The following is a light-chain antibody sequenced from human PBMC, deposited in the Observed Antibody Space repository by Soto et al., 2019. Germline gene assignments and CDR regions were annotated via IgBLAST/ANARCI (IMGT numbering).Light chain of an antibody. CDR2: GAS. CDR3: QQYGYTPRT. CDR1: QSVSSN. Sequence: EIVMTQSPATLSVSPGERATLSCRASQSVSSNLAWYQQKPGQAPRLLIYGASSRATGIPDRFSGSGSGTDFTLTISRLEPEDFAVYYCQQYGYTPRTFGQGTRLEIK. V-gene: IGKV3-20*01. J-gene: IGKJ5*01.